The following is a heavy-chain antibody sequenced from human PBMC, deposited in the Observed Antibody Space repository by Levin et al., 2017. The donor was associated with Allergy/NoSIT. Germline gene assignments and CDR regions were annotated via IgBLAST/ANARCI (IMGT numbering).Heavy chain of an antibody. CDR1: GFTFHNSA. J-gene: IGHJ4*02. CDR3: AKGRYGPDY. CDR2: ITGSGDNT. Sequence: LSLTCAASGFTFHNSAMSWVRPAPGKGLEWVSTITGSGDNTYSADSVRGRFTISRDNSKNTLYLRVNSLRAEDTAVYYCAKGRYGPDYWGQGTLVTVSS. V-gene: IGHV3-23*01. D-gene: IGHD4-17*01.